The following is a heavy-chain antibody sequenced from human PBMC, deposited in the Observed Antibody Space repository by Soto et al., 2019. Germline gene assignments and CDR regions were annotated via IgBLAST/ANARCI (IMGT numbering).Heavy chain of an antibody. D-gene: IGHD3-22*01. V-gene: IGHV3-21*01. J-gene: IGHJ3*02. Sequence: PGGSLRLSCAASGFTFSSYSMNWVRQAPGKGLEWVSSISSSSSYIYYADSVKGRFTISRDNAKNSLYLQMNSLRAEDTAVYYCARASTYYYDSSGPDAFAIWGQGTMVTVSS. CDR1: GFTFSSYS. CDR3: ARASTYYYDSSGPDAFAI. CDR2: ISSSSSYI.